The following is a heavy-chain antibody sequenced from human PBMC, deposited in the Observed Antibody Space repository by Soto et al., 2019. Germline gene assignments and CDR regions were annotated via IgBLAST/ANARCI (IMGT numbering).Heavy chain of an antibody. V-gene: IGHV3-30-3*01. CDR1: GFTFSSYA. CDR3: AKGGYNYGFLFDC. D-gene: IGHD5-18*01. Sequence: PGGSLRLSCAASGFTFSSYAMYWVRQAPGKGLEWVAVISYDGSNKYYADSVKGRFTISRDNSKNTLYVQMNSLRAEDTAVYYCAKGGYNYGFLFDCWGQGTLVTVSS. J-gene: IGHJ4*02. CDR2: ISYDGSNK.